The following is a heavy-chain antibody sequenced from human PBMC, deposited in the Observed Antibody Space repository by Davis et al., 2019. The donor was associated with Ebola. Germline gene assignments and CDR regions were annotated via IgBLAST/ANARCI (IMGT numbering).Heavy chain of an antibody. CDR2: IYYSGST. V-gene: IGHV4-59*08. CDR1: GGSISSYY. D-gene: IGHD1-26*01. J-gene: IGHJ3*02. Sequence: PSETLSLTCTVSGGSISSYYWSWIRQPPGKGLEWIGYIYYSGSTNYNPSLKSRVTISVDTSKNQFSLKLSSVTAADTAVYYCARHQWELRGDDAFDIWGQGTMVTVSS. CDR3: ARHQWELRGDDAFDI.